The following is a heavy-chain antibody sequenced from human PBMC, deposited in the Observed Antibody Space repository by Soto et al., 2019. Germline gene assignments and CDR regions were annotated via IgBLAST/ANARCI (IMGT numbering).Heavy chain of an antibody. J-gene: IGHJ3*02. CDR3: ARAYIYTYYYDSSGLDAFDI. Sequence: GGSLRLSCAASGFTFSSYWMHWVRQAPGKGLVWVSRINSDGSSTSYADSVKGRFTISRDNAKNTLYLQMNSLRAEDTAVYYCARAYIYTYYYDSSGLDAFDIWGQGTMVTVSS. CDR2: INSDGSST. CDR1: GFTFSSYW. D-gene: IGHD3-22*01. V-gene: IGHV3-74*01.